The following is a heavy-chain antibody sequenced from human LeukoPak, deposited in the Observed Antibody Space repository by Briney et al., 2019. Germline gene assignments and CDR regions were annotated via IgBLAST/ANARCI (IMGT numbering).Heavy chain of an antibody. CDR2: IYYSGST. CDR3: ARVRYKEHETSGYYFDY. Sequence: PSETLSLTCTVSGGSISSGGYYWSWIRQHPGKGLEWIGYIYYSGSTYYNPSLKSRVTISVDTSKNQFSLKLSSVTDADTAVYYCARVRYKEHETSGYYFDYWGQGTLVAVSS. V-gene: IGHV4-31*03. D-gene: IGHD5-24*01. J-gene: IGHJ4*02. CDR1: GGSISSGGYY.